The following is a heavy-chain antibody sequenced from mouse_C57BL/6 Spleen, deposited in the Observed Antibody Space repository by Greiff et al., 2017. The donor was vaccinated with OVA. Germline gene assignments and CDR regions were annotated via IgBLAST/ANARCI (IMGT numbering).Heavy chain of an antibody. CDR2: ISSGSSTI. Sequence: EVQLVESGGGLVKPGGSLKLSCAASGFTFSDYGMHWVRQAPEKGLEWVAYISSGSSTIYYADTVKGRFTISRDNAKNTLFLQMTSLRSEDTAMYYCARPYYDYDVGCAYWGQGTLVTVSA. CDR3: ARPYYDYDVGCAY. V-gene: IGHV5-17*01. J-gene: IGHJ3*01. D-gene: IGHD2-4*01. CDR1: GFTFSDYG.